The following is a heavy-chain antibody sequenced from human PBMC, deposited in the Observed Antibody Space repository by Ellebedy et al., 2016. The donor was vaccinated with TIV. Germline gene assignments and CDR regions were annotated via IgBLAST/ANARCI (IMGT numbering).Heavy chain of an antibody. CDR2: ISGSGGST. D-gene: IGHD2-15*01. CDR1: GFTFSTYA. J-gene: IGHJ4*02. V-gene: IGHV3-23*01. Sequence: GGSLRLSCAASGFTFSTYAMNWVRQAPGKGLEWVSSISGSGGSTYYPDSMKGRFTISRDNSKDTLYLQMNSLRAEDTAVYYCAKGSGYFDYWGQGTLVTVSS. CDR3: AKGSGYFDY.